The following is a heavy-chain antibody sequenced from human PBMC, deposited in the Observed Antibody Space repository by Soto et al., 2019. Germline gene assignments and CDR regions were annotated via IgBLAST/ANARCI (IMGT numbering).Heavy chain of an antibody. CDR2: IDSAGDA. Sequence: EVQLVESGGGLVQPGGSLRLSCAASGFTFSRHDMHWVRQVTGKGLEWVSGIDSAGDAKYPASVKGRFTISRENANNSVDVQRDCLGAGDTAVYYCASGGIRGDSWNWFEAWGQGTRVTVSS. CDR1: GFTFSRHD. CDR3: ASGGIRGDSWNWFEA. D-gene: IGHD3-10*01. V-gene: IGHV3-13*04. J-gene: IGHJ5*02.